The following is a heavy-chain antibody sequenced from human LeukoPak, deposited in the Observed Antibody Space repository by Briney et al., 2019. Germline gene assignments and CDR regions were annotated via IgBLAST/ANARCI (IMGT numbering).Heavy chain of an antibody. CDR3: ARRLRWGVNTYRYYMDV. Sequence: ASVKVSCKASGYTFTSYDINWVRQATGQGLEWMGWMNPSSGNTGYARKFQGRVTITRNSSISTAYMELSSLISEDSAVYYWARRLRWGVNTYRYYMDVWGKGTTVTVSS. J-gene: IGHJ6*03. D-gene: IGHD3-16*01. CDR1: GYTFTSYD. V-gene: IGHV1-8*03. CDR2: MNPSSGNT.